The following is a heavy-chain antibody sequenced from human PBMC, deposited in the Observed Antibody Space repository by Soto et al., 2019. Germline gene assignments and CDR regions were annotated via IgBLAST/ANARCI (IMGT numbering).Heavy chain of an antibody. CDR3: AKDITDGVSAKTYYDILTGPKGAAFDI. D-gene: IGHD3-9*01. CDR2: ISWNSGSI. CDR1: GFTFDDYA. Sequence: GGSLRLSCAASGFTFDDYAMHWVRQAPGKGLEWVSGISWNSGSIGYADSVKGRFTISRDNAKNSLYLQMNSLRAEDTALYYCAKDITDGVSAKTYYDILTGPKGAAFDIWGQGTMVTVSS. V-gene: IGHV3-9*01. J-gene: IGHJ3*02.